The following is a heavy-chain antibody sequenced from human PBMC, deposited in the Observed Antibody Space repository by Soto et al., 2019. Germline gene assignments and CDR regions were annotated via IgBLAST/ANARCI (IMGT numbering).Heavy chain of an antibody. V-gene: IGHV3-30*18. CDR2: ISYDGSNK. D-gene: IGHD3-22*01. CDR3: AKVNYDSSGYYGDY. CDR1: GFTFSSYG. Sequence: QVQLVESGGGVVQPGRSLRLSCAASGFTFSSYGMHWVRQAPGKGLEWVAVISYDGSNKYYADSVKGRFTISRDNSKNTLYLLMNSLRAEDTAVYYCAKVNYDSSGYYGDYWGQGTLVTVSS. J-gene: IGHJ4*02.